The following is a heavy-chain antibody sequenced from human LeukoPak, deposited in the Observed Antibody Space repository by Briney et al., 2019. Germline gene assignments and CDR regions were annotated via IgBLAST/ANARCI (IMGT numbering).Heavy chain of an antibody. CDR1: GASITSFY. CDR3: ARGVYIAAAQYGY. V-gene: IGHV4-59*01. Sequence: PSGTLSLTCSVSGASITSFYWTWIRQPPGKGLEWIGHIYYSGDTNYNPSLKSRVTISVDTSKNQFSLKLSSVTAADTAVYYCARGVYIAAAQYGYWGQGTLVTVSS. CDR2: IYYSGDT. D-gene: IGHD6-13*01. J-gene: IGHJ4*02.